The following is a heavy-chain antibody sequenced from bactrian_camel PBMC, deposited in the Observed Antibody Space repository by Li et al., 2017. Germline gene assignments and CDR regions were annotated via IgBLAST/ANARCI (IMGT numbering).Heavy chain of an antibody. CDR2: IDNDGRT. V-gene: IGHV3S53*01. CDR3: AARVLTYRGYCNTAKYEYHD. D-gene: IGHD3*01. CDR1: LYRW. Sequence: QVQLVESGGGSAQAGGSLRLSCTAPLYRWVGWFCQAPGKEREGVATIDNDGRTSYADSVKGRFTISRDRAKNTVYLQMGSLKPEDTATYFCAARVLTYRGYCNTAKYEYHDWGQGTQVTVS. J-gene: IGHJ4*01.